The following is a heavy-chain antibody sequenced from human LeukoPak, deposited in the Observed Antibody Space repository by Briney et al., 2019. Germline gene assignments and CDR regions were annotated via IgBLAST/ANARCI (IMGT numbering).Heavy chain of an antibody. D-gene: IGHD5-24*01. J-gene: IGHJ4*02. CDR1: GFTFSSYA. CDR2: INSNGGST. Sequence: GGSLRLSCVASGFTFSSYAMHWVRQTPGKGLEYVSGINSNGGSTYYANSVKGGFTISRDNSKNTLYLQMGSLRAEDMAVYYCARVLVDGYSQFDYWGQGTLVTVSS. CDR3: ARVLVDGYSQFDY. V-gene: IGHV3-64*01.